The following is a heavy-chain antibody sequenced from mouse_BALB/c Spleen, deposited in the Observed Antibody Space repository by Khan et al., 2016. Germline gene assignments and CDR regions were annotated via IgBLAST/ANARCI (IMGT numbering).Heavy chain of an antibody. D-gene: IGHD2-4*01. CDR2: IDPANGNT. CDR3: ARSPYDYDVGFAY. CDR1: GFNIKDTY. J-gene: IGHJ3*01. V-gene: IGHV14-3*02. Sequence: VQLQPSGAELVKPGASVKLSCTASGFNIKDTYMHWVKQRPEQGLEWIGRIDPANGNTKYDPKFQGKATITADTSSNTAYLQLSSLTSEDTAVDYCARSPYDYDVGFAYWGQGTLVTVSA.